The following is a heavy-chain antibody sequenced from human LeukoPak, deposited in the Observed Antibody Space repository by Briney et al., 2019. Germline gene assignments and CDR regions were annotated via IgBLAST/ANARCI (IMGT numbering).Heavy chain of an antibody. D-gene: IGHD4-11*01. V-gene: IGHV1-8*01. CDR1: GYTFPNYD. Sequence: SVKVSSKASGYTFPNYDINWVRQATRQGLEWMGWLNPNSGNTRFSQKFQGRVTITRSTSISTAYMELSSLTSEDTAVYYCARGPDYSNYPYYYYAMDVWGQGTTVTVSS. J-gene: IGHJ6*02. CDR3: ARGPDYSNYPYYYYAMDV. CDR2: LNPNSGNT.